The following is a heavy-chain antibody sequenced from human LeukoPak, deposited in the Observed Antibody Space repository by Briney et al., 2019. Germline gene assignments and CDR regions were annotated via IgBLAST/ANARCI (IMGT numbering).Heavy chain of an antibody. CDR1: GYTFTSYG. J-gene: IGHJ4*02. V-gene: IGHV1-18*01. D-gene: IGHD3-10*01. CDR3: ARAGRGVLDGTRVTFDY. CDR2: ISAYNGNT. Sequence: ASVTVSCKASGYTFTSYGISWVRQAPGQGLEWMGWISAYNGNTNYAQKFQGRVTITADKSTSTAYMELSSLRSEDTAVYYCARAGRGVLDGTRVTFDYWGQGTLVTVSS.